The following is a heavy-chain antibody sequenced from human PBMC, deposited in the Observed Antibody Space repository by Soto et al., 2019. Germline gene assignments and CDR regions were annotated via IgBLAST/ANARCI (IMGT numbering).Heavy chain of an antibody. Sequence: ASVKVSCKTSGYTFSNYGITWVRQAPGQPLEWLGWISLYSDGTNYAQKFQGRVSMTTDTSTTTAYMELRSLRSDDTAVDYCARVVPGAEAWFGPWGQGTRVTVSS. D-gene: IGHD2-2*01. CDR3: ARVVPGAEAWFGP. CDR2: ISLYSDGT. J-gene: IGHJ5*02. CDR1: GYTFSNYG. V-gene: IGHV1-18*01.